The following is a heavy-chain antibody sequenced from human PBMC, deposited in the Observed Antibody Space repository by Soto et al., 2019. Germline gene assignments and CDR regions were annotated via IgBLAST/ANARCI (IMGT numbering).Heavy chain of an antibody. Sequence: QVQLQESGPGLVKPSETLSLTCTVSGGSIGSYYWGWVRQSPGKGLEWIAYIYYSGSTNYNPSLTSRLTISLETSNHQFSLKLSSVTAADTAVYYCARVNRRYKAHSQYYYYMDVWGKGTTVTVSS. V-gene: IGHV4-59*01. J-gene: IGHJ6*03. CDR1: GGSIGSYY. D-gene: IGHD1-1*01. CDR3: ARVNRRYKAHSQYYYYMDV. CDR2: IYYSGST.